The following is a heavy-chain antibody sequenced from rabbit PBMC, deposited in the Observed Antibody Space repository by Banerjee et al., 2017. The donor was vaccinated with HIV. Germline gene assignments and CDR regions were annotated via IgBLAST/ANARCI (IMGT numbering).Heavy chain of an antibody. Sequence: QSVEESGGDLVKPGGTLTLTCTVSGFSLSSYAMSWVRQAVGKGPEWIGYISSSGSTYYASWAKGRFTISKTSSTTVTLQMTSLTAADTATYFCARGYAGSFNLRGPGTLVTVS. CDR1: GFSLSSYA. V-gene: IGHV1S40*01. J-gene: IGHJ4*01. CDR3: ARGYAGSFNL. D-gene: IGHD4-2*01. CDR2: ISSSGST.